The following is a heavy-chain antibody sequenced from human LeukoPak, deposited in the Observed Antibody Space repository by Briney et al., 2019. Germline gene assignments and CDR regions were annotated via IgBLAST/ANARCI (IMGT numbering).Heavy chain of an antibody. V-gene: IGHV4-34*01. CDR2: ITHSGST. D-gene: IGHD3-22*01. J-gene: IGHJ3*01. CDR1: GGSFSGYY. CDR3: ARGYYYDSSGYNLV. Sequence: PSETLSLTCAVYGGSFSGYYWSWIRQPPGKGLEWIGEITHSGSTNYNPSLKSRVTISVDTSKNQFSLKLSSVTAADTAVYYCARGYYYDSSGYNLVWGQGTMVTVSS.